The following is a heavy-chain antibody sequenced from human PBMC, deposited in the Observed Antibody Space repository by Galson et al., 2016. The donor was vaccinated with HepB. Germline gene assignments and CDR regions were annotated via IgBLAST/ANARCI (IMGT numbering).Heavy chain of an antibody. V-gene: IGHV3-74*01. D-gene: IGHD6-13*01. CDR2: INTDGSST. CDR3: TRVHREGIAAAGFQI. Sequence: SLRLSCAASGFPFSKYWMHWVRQAPGKGLVWVSRINTDGSSTTYADSVKGRFTISRDNAKNTLYLQMNSLRAEDTALYYCTRVHREGIAAAGFQIWGQGTLVTVSS. J-gene: IGHJ4*02. CDR1: GFPFSKYW.